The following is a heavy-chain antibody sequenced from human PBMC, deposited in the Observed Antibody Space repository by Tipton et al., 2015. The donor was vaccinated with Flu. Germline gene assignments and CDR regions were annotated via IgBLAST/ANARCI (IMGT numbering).Heavy chain of an antibody. CDR1: GAFISRHY. CDR2: FFHGGNT. D-gene: IGHD6-13*01. V-gene: IGHV4-59*11. Sequence: TLSLTCNVSGAFISRHYWSWIRQPPGKGLEWIGSFFHGGNTNYNPSLNNRVTISVDTSKNHFYLKLTSMTAADTAVYYCVREGAAAPTKYYFYGMDVWGHGTTVTVSS. J-gene: IGHJ6*02. CDR3: VREGAAAPTKYYFYGMDV.